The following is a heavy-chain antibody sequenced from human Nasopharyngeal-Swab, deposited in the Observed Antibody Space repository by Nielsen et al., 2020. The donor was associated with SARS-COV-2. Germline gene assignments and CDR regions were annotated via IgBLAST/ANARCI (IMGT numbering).Heavy chain of an antibody. J-gene: IGHJ4*02. CDR2: ISSSSYI. Sequence: GESLKISCAASGFTFSSYSMNWVRQAPGKGLEWVSSISSSSYIYYADSVKGRFTISRDNAKNSLYLQMNSLRAEDTAVYYCARGPHYYYDSSGYPYWGQGTLVTVSS. CDR3: ARGPHYYYDSSGYPY. CDR1: GFTFSSYS. D-gene: IGHD3-22*01. V-gene: IGHV3-21*01.